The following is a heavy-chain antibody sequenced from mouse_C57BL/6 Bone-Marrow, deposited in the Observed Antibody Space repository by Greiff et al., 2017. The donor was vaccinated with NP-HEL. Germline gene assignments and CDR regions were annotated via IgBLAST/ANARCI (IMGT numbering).Heavy chain of an antibody. CDR2: IDPENGDT. D-gene: IGHD1-1*01. Sequence: EVQLQQSGAELVRPGASVKLSCTASGFNIKDDYMHWVKQRPEQGLEWIGLIDPENGDTEYASKFQGKATITADTSSNPAYLQLSSLTSEDTAVYYCTTLLLRRGYFDVWGTGTTVTVSS. J-gene: IGHJ1*03. CDR3: TTLLLRRGYFDV. CDR1: GFNIKDDY. V-gene: IGHV14-4*01.